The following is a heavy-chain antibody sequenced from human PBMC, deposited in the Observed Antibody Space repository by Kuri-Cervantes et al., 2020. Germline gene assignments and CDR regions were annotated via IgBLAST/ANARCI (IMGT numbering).Heavy chain of an antibody. CDR1: GGSISSYY. V-gene: IGHV4-59*12. CDR3: ARSNGDYHDAFDI. Sequence: SETLSLTCTVSGGSISSYYWSWIRQPPGKGLEWIGYIYYSGSTNYNPSLKSRVTISVDTSKNQFSPKLSSVTAADTAVYYCARSNGDYHDAFDIWGQGTMVTVSS. J-gene: IGHJ3*02. D-gene: IGHD4-17*01. CDR2: IYYSGST.